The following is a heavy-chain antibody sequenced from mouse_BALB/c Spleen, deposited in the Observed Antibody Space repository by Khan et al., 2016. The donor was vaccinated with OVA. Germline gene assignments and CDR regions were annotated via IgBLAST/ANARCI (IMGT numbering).Heavy chain of an antibody. CDR3: AKGVWSYYYAIDY. CDR1: GFSLTDYG. V-gene: IGHV2-6-5*01. CDR2: IWGGGST. J-gene: IGHJ4*01. Sequence: QVQLKESGPGLVAPSQSLSITCTVSGFSLTDYGVSWIRQPPGKGLEWLGVIWGGGSTYYNPALKSRLSISKDNSKSQVFLKMSSLQTDDTAMYYCAKGVWSYYYAIDYWGQGTSVTVSS. D-gene: IGHD2-10*02.